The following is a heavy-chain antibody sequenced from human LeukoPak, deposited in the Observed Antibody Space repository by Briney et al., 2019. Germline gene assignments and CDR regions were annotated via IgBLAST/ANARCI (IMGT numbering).Heavy chain of an antibody. J-gene: IGHJ6*03. CDR3: AKVADIVLVLAAIHYMGV. CDR2: ISGSAGST. V-gene: IGHV3-23*01. D-gene: IGHD2-2*01. CDR1: GFTFSSYA. Sequence: GGSLRLSCAASGFTFSSYAMSWVRQAPGKGLEWVSGISGSAGSTYYADSVKGRFTISRDNSKNTLYLQMNSLRAEDTAVYYCAKVADIVLVLAAIHYMGVWGKGTTVTVSS.